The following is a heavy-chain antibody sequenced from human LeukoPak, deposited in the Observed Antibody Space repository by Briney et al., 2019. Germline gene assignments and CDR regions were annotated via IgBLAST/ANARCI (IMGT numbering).Heavy chain of an antibody. CDR3: ARERILWFGELGADEFDY. CDR2: INPSGGST. CDR1: GYTFTSYY. V-gene: IGHV1-46*01. D-gene: IGHD3-10*01. Sequence: ASVKVSCKASGYTFTSYYMHWVRQAPGQGLEWMGIINPSGGSTSYAQKFQGRVTMTRDMSTSTVYMELSSLRSEDTAVYYCARERILWFGELGADEFDYWGQGTLVTVSS. J-gene: IGHJ4*02.